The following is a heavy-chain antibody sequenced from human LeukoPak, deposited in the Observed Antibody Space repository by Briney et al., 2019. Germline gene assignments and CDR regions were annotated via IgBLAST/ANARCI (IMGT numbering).Heavy chain of an antibody. V-gene: IGHV4-59*01. D-gene: IGHD5-12*01. J-gene: IGHJ3*02. Sequence: SETLSLTCTVSGGSISSYHWSWIRQPPGKGLQWIGFIYSSGSTNYNPSLKSRVTISLDTSKNQFSLRVSSVTSADTAVYYCARGNSGYDYAFDIWGQGAMVTVSS. CDR1: GGSISSYH. CDR2: IYSSGST. CDR3: ARGNSGYDYAFDI.